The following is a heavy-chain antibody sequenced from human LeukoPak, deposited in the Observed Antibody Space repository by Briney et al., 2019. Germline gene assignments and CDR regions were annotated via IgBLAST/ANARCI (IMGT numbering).Heavy chain of an antibody. J-gene: IGHJ3*01. CDR2: IYYSGST. V-gene: IGHV4-59*01. CDR3: AHFKGGSFDF. D-gene: IGHD1-26*01. Sequence: SETLSLTCTVSGGSIGSYYWSWIRQPSGKGLEWIGYIYYSGSTNYNPSLKSRVIISVDTSKNQFSLKLSSVTASDTAVYYCAHFKGGSFDFWGQGTMVTVSS. CDR1: GGSIGSYY.